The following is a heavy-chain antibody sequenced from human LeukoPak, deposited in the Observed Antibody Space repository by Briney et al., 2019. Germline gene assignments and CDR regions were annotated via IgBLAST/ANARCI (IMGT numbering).Heavy chain of an antibody. CDR1: GFTFSNAW. CDR2: IKQDGSEK. V-gene: IGHV3-7*01. CDR3: AREDIVATDALDI. Sequence: PGGSLRLSCAASGFTFSNAWMSWVRQAPGKGLEWVANIKQDGSEKYYVDSVKGRFTISRDNAKNSLYLQMNSLRAEDTAVYYCAREDIVATDALDIWGQGTMVTVSS. J-gene: IGHJ3*02. D-gene: IGHD5-12*01.